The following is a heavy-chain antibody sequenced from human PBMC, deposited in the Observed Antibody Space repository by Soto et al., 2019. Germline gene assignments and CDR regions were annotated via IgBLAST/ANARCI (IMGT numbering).Heavy chain of an antibody. CDR1: GFTFSSFA. V-gene: IGHV3-23*01. J-gene: IGHJ6*02. CDR2: ISGGGGST. D-gene: IGHD6-19*01. Sequence: HPGGSLRLSCAASGFTFSSFAMSWVRQAPGKGLEWVSAISGGGGSTYYADSVKGRFTISRDNSKNTLYLQMNSLRAEDTAVYYCAKDIRVAVAGVYYYYGMDVWGQGTTVTVSS. CDR3: AKDIRVAVAGVYYYYGMDV.